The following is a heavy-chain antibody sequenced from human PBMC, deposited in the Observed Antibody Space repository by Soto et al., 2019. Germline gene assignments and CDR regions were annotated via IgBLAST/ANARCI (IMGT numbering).Heavy chain of an antibody. CDR2: ISGSGGST. J-gene: IGHJ4*02. CDR1: GFTFSSYA. CDR3: AKGDCTNGVCHNDY. V-gene: IGHV3-23*01. D-gene: IGHD2-8*01. Sequence: PGGSLRLSCAASGFTFSSYAMSWVRQAPGKGLEWVSAISGSGGSTYYADSVKGRFTISRDNSKNTLYLQMNSLRAADTAVYYCAKGDCTNGVCHNDYWGQGTLVTVS.